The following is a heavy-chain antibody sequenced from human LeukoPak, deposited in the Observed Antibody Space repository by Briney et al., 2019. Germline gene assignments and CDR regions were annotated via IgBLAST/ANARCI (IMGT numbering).Heavy chain of an antibody. CDR2: IYYTGST. CDR1: GGSVSDYY. CDR3: ARGRYSGSYYGQNWFDP. Sequence: SETLSLTCTVSGGSVSDYYWSWIRQSPGKGLEWIGYIYYTGSTSYNPSLRSRVTMSADTSKNQFSLKLSSVTAADTAVYYCARGRYSGSYYGQNWFDPWGQGTLVTVSS. J-gene: IGHJ5*02. D-gene: IGHD1-26*01. V-gene: IGHV4-59*08.